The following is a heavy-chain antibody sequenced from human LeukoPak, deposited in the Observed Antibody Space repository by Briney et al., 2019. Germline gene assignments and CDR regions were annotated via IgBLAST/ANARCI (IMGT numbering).Heavy chain of an antibody. Sequence: GGSLRLSCAASGFTFSSYRMSWVRQAPGKGLEWVANIKQDGSEKYYVDSVKGRFTISRDNAKNSLYLQMNSLRAEDTAVYYCATSGGGSPYYFDYWGQGTLVTVSS. CDR2: IKQDGSEK. D-gene: IGHD2-15*01. CDR1: GFTFSSYR. CDR3: ATSGGGSPYYFDY. V-gene: IGHV3-7*01. J-gene: IGHJ4*02.